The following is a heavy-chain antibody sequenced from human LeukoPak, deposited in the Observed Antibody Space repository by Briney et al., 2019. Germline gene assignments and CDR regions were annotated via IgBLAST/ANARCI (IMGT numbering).Heavy chain of an antibody. J-gene: IGHJ4*02. V-gene: IGHV3-23*01. CDR1: GFTFSSYA. CDR3: AKVTGYSSGWYDY. CDR2: ISGSGGST. D-gene: IGHD6-19*01. Sequence: PGGSLRLSCAASGFTFSSYAMSWVRRAPGKGLEWVSAISGSGGSTYYADSVKGRFTISRDNSKNTLYLQMNSLRAEDTAVYYCAKVTGYSSGWYDYWGQGPLVTVSS.